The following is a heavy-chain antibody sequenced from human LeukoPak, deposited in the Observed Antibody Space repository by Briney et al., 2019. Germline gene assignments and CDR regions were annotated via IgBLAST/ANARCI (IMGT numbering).Heavy chain of an antibody. CDR1: GGSFSGYY. D-gene: IGHD2-2*01. CDR2: INHSGST. Sequence: SETLSLTCAVYGGSFSGYYWSWIRQPPGKGLEWVGEINHSGSTNYNPSLKSRVTISVDTSKNQFSLKLSSVTAADTAVYYCARVGCSSTSCYGRAHDFDYWGQGTLVTVSS. V-gene: IGHV4-34*01. J-gene: IGHJ4*02. CDR3: ARVGCSSTSCYGRAHDFDY.